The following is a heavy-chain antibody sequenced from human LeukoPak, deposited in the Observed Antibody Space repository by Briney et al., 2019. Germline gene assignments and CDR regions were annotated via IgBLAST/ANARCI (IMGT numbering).Heavy chain of an antibody. CDR2: INWNGGST. CDR1: GFTFDDYG. D-gene: IGHD3-10*01. Sequence: PGGSLRLSCAASGFTFDDYGMSWVRQAPGKGLEWVSGINWNGGSTGYADSVKGRFTISRDNAKNSLYLQMNSLRAEDTALYYCASSSNYYGSGSYYNEFSYYYMDVWGKGTTVTVSS. CDR3: ASSSNYYGSGSYYNEFSYYYMDV. V-gene: IGHV3-20*04. J-gene: IGHJ6*03.